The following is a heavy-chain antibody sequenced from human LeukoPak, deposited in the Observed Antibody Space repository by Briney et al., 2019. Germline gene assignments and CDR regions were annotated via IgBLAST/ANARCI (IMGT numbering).Heavy chain of an antibody. J-gene: IGHJ4*02. V-gene: IGHV4-39*01. Sequence: SETLSLTCTVSGGSINSNNYYWGWIHQPPGKGLEWIGSIYSSGSAYYNPSLKSRVTTSVDTSKNQFSLRLSSVTAADTAVYYCQSRYLEWLLEYWGQGTLVTVSS. CDR1: GGSINSNNYY. D-gene: IGHD3-3*01. CDR3: QSRYLEWLLEY. CDR2: IYSSGSA.